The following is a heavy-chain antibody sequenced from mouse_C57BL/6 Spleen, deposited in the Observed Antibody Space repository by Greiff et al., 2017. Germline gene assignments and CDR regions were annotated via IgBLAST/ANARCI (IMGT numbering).Heavy chain of an antibody. CDR2: IYPGDGDT. CDR1: GYAFSSSW. Sequence: QVQLQQSGPELVKPGASVKISCKASGYAFSSSWMNWVKQRPGTGLEWIGRIYPGDGDTNYNGKFEGKATLTADKSSSTAYMQLSSLTSEDSAVYFCAKNFYFDYWGQGTTLTVSS. V-gene: IGHV1-82*01. J-gene: IGHJ2*01. CDR3: AKNFYFDY.